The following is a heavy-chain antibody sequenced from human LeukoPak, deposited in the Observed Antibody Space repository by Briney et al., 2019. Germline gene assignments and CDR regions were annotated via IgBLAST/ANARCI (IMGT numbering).Heavy chain of an antibody. CDR1: GYTFTGYY. Sequence: ASVKVSCKASGYTFTGYYMHWVRQAPGQGLEWMGWINPNSGGTNYAQKFQGRVTMTRNTSISTAYMELSSLRSEDTAVYYCARGYDYVWGSYRYPRDYWGQGTLVTVSS. J-gene: IGHJ4*02. CDR3: ARGYDYVWGSYRYPRDY. CDR2: INPNSGGT. V-gene: IGHV1-2*02. D-gene: IGHD3-16*02.